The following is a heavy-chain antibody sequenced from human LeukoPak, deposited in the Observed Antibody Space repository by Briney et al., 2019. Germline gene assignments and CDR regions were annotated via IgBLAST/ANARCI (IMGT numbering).Heavy chain of an antibody. V-gene: IGHV3-23*01. Sequence: PGGSLRLSCAASGFTFSSYAMSWVRQAPGKGLEWVSAISGSGGSTYYADSVKGRFTISRDNSKNTLYLQMNSLRAEDTAVYYCARGAPITIFTSPGAFDIWGQGTMVTVSS. J-gene: IGHJ3*02. CDR2: ISGSGGST. D-gene: IGHD3-3*01. CDR3: ARGAPITIFTSPGAFDI. CDR1: GFTFSSYA.